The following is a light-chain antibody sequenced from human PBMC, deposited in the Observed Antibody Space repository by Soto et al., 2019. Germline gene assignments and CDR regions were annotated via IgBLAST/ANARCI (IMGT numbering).Light chain of an antibody. Sequence: IQLTQSPSSLSASVGDRVTITCRASQGISSYLAWYQQKPGKAPKLLIYAASTLQSGVPSRFSGSGSGTDFTLTISSLQPEDFATYYCQQYKSYSGTFGQGTKVDIK. CDR2: AAS. CDR3: QQYKSYSGT. CDR1: QGISSY. J-gene: IGKJ1*01. V-gene: IGKV1-9*01.